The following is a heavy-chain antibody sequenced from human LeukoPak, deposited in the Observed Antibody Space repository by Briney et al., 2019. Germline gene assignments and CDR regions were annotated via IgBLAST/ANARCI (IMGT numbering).Heavy chain of an antibody. CDR3: ENRHLTFGGVLRQGPRGY. CDR1: GFTLSSYA. J-gene: IGHJ4*02. Sequence: GGSLRLSCAASGFTLSSYAMSWVRQAPGKGLEWVSAISGSGGSTYYADSVKGRFTISRDNSKNTLYLQMNSLRAEDTAVYYCENRHLTFGGVLRQGPRGYWGQGTLVTVSS. CDR2: ISGSGGST. D-gene: IGHD3-16*01. V-gene: IGHV3-23*01.